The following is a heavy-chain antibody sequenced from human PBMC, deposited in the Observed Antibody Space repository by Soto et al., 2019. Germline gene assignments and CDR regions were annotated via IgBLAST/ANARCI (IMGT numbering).Heavy chain of an antibody. CDR2: ISSSSSTI. V-gene: IGHV3-48*01. CDR1: GFTFSSYS. Sequence: EVQLVESGGGLVQPGGSLRLSCAASGFTFSSYSMNWVRQAPGKGLEWVSYISSSSSTIYYADSVKGRFTISRDNAKDSRYVRVSGLRAEDTAVYYWARDKGRGALDYWGQGTMVTVSS. D-gene: IGHD2-15*01. J-gene: IGHJ4*02. CDR3: ARDKGRGALDY.